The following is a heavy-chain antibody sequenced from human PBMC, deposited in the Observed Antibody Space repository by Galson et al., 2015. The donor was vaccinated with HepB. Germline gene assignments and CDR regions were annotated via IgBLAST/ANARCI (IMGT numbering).Heavy chain of an antibody. V-gene: IGHV1-18*01. CDR3: ASGAEVITFGGYYYYYYMDV. Sequence: SVKVSCKASGYTFTSYGISWVRQAPGQGLEWMGWISAYNGNTNYAQKLQGRVTMTTDTSTSTAYMELRSLRSDDTAVYYCASGAEVITFGGYYYYYYMDVWGKGTTVTVSS. CDR1: GYTFTSYG. J-gene: IGHJ6*03. CDR2: ISAYNGNT. D-gene: IGHD3-16*01.